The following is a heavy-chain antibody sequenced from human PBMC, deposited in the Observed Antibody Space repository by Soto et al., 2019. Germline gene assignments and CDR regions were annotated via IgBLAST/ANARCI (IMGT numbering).Heavy chain of an antibody. CDR1: GCSISSYY. CDR3: ARVVNIQGYRGHYYYYYMDV. V-gene: IGHV4-59*01. D-gene: IGHD3-3*01. CDR2: IYYSGST. J-gene: IGHJ6*03. Sequence: PSETLSLTCTVSGCSISSYYWSWIRQPPGKGLEWIGYIYYSGSTNYNPSLKSRVTISVDTSKNQFSLKLSSVTAADTAVYYCARVVNIQGYRGHYYYYYMDVWGKGTTVTVSS.